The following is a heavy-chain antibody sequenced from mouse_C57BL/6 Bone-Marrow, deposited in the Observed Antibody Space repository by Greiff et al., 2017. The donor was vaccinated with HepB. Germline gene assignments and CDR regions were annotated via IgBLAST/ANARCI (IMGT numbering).Heavy chain of an antibody. Sequence: DVKLVESGGGLVQPGGSLSLSCAASGFTFTDYYMSWVRQPPGKALEWLGFIRNKANGYTTEYSASVKGRFTISRDNSQSILYLQMNALRAEDSATYYCARSTYSAFAYWGQGTLVTVSA. J-gene: IGHJ3*01. D-gene: IGHD2-10*01. CDR2: IRNKANGYTT. CDR3: ARSTYSAFAY. CDR1: GFTFTDYY. V-gene: IGHV7-3*01.